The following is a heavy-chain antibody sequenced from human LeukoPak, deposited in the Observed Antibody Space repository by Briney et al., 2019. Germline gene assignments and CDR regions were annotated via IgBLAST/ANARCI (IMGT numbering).Heavy chain of an antibody. J-gene: IGHJ4*02. CDR3: AGRGYSYGLDY. D-gene: IGHD5-18*01. CDR2: IRSSGDT. V-gene: IGHV4-39*01. Sequence: SETLSLTCSVSGGSISSNSCCWGWIRQPPGKGLEWIGSIRSSGDTYYNSFLKSRVTISEDTSKNQFSLKLSSVTAADTAVYYCAGRGYSYGLDYWGQGTLVTVSS. CDR1: GGSISSNSCC.